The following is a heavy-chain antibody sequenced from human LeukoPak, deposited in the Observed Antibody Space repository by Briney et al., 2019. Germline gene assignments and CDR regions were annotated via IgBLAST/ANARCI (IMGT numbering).Heavy chain of an antibody. J-gene: IGHJ4*02. CDR3: AKDIVVVPAAPTHFDY. CDR2: ISGSGGST. CDR1: GFTFSSYA. D-gene: IGHD2-2*01. Sequence: GGSLRLSCAASGFTFSSYAMSWVRQAPGKGLEWVSAISGSGGSTYYADSVKGRFTISRDNSKNTLYLQMNSLRAEDTAVYYCAKDIVVVPAAPTHFDYWGQGTLVTVSS. V-gene: IGHV3-23*01.